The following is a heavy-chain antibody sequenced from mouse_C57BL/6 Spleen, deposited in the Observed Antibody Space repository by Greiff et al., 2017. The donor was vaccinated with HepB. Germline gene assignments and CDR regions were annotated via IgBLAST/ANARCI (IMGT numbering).Heavy chain of an antibody. D-gene: IGHD4-1*01. V-gene: IGHV1-22*01. Sequence: VQLQQSGPELVKPGASVKMSCKASGYTFTDYNMHWVKQSHGKSLEWIGYINPNNGGTSYNQKFKGKATLTVNKSSSTAYMKLRSLTSEDSAVYYCARNLGRDFDYWGQGTTLTVSS. CDR3: ARNLGRDFDY. J-gene: IGHJ2*01. CDR2: INPNNGGT. CDR1: GYTFTDYN.